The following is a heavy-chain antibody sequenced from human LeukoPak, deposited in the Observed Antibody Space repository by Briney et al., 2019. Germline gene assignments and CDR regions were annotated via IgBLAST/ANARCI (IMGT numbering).Heavy chain of an antibody. CDR2: IYYSGST. Sequence: PSETLSLTCAVSGGSISSSSHYWGWIRQPPGKRLEWIGSIYYSGSTYYNPSLKSRVTISVDTSKNQFSLKLSSVTAADTAVYYCAREDYSNTSYFDYWGQGTLVTVSS. CDR3: AREDYSNTSYFDY. CDR1: GGSISSSSHY. D-gene: IGHD4-11*01. V-gene: IGHV4-39*02. J-gene: IGHJ4*02.